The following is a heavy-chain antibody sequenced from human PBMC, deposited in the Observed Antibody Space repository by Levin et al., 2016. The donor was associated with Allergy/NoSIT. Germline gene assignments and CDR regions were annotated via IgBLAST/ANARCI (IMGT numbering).Heavy chain of an antibody. CDR2: TSDSGGYA. Sequence: GGSLRLSCTASGFTFGDYAMSWFRQAPGKGLEWVSSTSDSGGYAYYLDSVKGRFTISRDNSKNTLYLQMNSLRAEDAALYYCAKKIDYSSGWYFDYWGQGTLVTVSS. D-gene: IGHD6-19*01. V-gene: IGHV3-23*01. CDR3: AKKIDYSSGWYFDY. CDR1: GFTFGDYA. J-gene: IGHJ4*02.